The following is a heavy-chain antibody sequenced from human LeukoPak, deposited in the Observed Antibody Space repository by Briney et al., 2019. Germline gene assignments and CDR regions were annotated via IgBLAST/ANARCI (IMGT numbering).Heavy chain of an antibody. CDR2: ISTFNGNT. Sequence: GASVKVSCKASGYAFTNYGITWVRQAPGQGLEWLGWISTFNGNTNYAQRLQDRVTMTTDTSTNTAYLELRRLGSDDTALYYCARRHLIGNGYFDHWGQGSLVTVSS. CDR1: GYAFTNYG. V-gene: IGHV1-18*01. D-gene: IGHD4-23*01. J-gene: IGHJ4*02. CDR3: ARRHLIGNGYFDH.